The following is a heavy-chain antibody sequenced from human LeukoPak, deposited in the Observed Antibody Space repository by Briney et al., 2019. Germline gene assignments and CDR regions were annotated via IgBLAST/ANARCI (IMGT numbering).Heavy chain of an antibody. D-gene: IGHD4-17*01. V-gene: IGHV3-7*01. Sequence: SGGSLRLSCAASGFTFSSYWMSWVRQAPGKGLEWVANIKQDGSEKYYVDSVKGRFTISRDNAKNSLFLQMNSLRAEDTALYYCARGCGYYGDYAGSYYYYYGMDVWGQGTTVTVSS. J-gene: IGHJ6*02. CDR3: ARGCGYYGDYAGSYYYYYGMDV. CDR1: GFTFSSYW. CDR2: IKQDGSEK.